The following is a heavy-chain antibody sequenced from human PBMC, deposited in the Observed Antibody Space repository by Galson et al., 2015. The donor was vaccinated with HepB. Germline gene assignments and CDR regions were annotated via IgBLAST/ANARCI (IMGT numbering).Heavy chain of an antibody. Sequence: SVKVSCRACGSTLTTRDYMHWVRQAPGQGLEWMGIINPSDGIANFTQKFQGRVTVTRDTSTGTVYIEVSSLRSEDTAVYYCARAADQFFDCWGQGTLVTVSS. CDR1: GSTLTTRDY. CDR2: INPSDGIA. V-gene: IGHV1-46*01. J-gene: IGHJ4*02. CDR3: ARAADQFFDC.